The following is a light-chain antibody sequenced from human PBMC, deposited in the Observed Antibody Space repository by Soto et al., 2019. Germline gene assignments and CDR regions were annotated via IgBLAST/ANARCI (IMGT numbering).Light chain of an antibody. CDR1: GSDVGGYNY. Sequence: QSVLTQPASVSVSPGQSITISCTGTGSDVGGYNYVSWYQQHPGKAPKLMLYEVSNRPSGISNRFSGSKSGNTASLTISGLQAEDEADYYCSSYTSSSTLCVFGTGTKVTVL. CDR3: SSYTSSSTLCV. V-gene: IGLV2-14*01. J-gene: IGLJ1*01. CDR2: EVS.